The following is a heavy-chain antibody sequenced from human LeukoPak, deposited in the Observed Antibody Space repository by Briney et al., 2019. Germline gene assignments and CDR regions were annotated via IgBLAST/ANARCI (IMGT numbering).Heavy chain of an antibody. CDR3: ARDGRAFGGVIVMRY. CDR1: GFTFSSYS. Sequence: GGSLRLSCAASGFTFSSYSMNWVRQAPGKGLEWVSCISSSSSTIYYADSVKGRFTISRDNAKNSLYLQMNSLRAEDTAVYYCARDGRAFGGVIVMRYWGQGTLVTVSS. CDR2: ISSSSSTI. J-gene: IGHJ4*02. D-gene: IGHD3-16*02. V-gene: IGHV3-48*01.